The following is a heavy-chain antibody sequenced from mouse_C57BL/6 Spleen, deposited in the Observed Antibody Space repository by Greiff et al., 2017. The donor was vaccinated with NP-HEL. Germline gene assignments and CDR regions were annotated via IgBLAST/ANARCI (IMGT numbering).Heavy chain of an antibody. V-gene: IGHV1-55*01. Sequence: QVQLQQPGAELVKPGASVKMSCKASGYTFTSYWITWVKQRPGQGLEWIGDIYPGSGSTNYNEKFKSKATLTVDTSSSTAYMQLSSLTSEDSAVYYCARSSNYRGAMDYWGQGTSVTVSS. CDR3: ARSSNYRGAMDY. J-gene: IGHJ4*01. CDR2: IYPGSGST. D-gene: IGHD2-5*01. CDR1: GYTFTSYW.